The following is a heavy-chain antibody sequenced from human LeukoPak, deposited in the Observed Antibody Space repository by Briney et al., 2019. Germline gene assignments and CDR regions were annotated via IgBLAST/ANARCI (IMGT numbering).Heavy chain of an antibody. J-gene: IGHJ3*02. D-gene: IGHD2-15*01. Sequence: SETLSLTCTVSGGSISNCYWSWIRQPAGKGLEWIGRKYARGSSNYNPPVQSRVTMSVDTSKNQFSLKLRSVTAADTAVYYCARGRYCSADICTGGGSFDIWGQGTMVSVSP. V-gene: IGHV4-4*07. CDR1: GGSISNCY. CDR2: KYARGSS. CDR3: ARGRYCSADICTGGGSFDI.